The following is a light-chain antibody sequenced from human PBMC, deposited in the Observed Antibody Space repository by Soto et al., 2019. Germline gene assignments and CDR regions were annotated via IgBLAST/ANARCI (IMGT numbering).Light chain of an antibody. V-gene: IGLV2-23*01. J-gene: IGLJ2*01. CDR3: CSYAGSSTPVV. CDR1: SSDVGSYNL. Sequence: QSALTQPASVSGSPGQSITISCTGTSSDVGSYNLVSWYQQHPGKAPKLMIYEGSKRPSGVSNRFSGSKSGNTASLTISGLQVEDEADYYCCSYAGSSTPVVFGGGTKVTVL. CDR2: EGS.